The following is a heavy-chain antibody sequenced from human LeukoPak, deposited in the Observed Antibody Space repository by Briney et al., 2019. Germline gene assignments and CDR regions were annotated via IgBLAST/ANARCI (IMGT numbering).Heavy chain of an antibody. CDR2: IYTSGST. CDR3: ARAEHDYGDSDAFDI. Sequence: PSETLSLTCTVSGGSISSYYWSWIRQPAGKGLEWIGRIYTSGSTNYNPSLKGRVTMSVDTSKNQFSLKLSSVTAADTAVYYCARAEHDYGDSDAFDIWGQGTMVTVSS. D-gene: IGHD4-17*01. J-gene: IGHJ3*02. V-gene: IGHV4-4*07. CDR1: GGSISSYY.